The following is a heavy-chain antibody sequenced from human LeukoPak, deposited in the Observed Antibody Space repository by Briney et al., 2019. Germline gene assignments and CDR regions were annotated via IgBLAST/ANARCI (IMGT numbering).Heavy chain of an antibody. CDR3: ARSGRGGAFDI. D-gene: IGHD1-26*01. Sequence: GGSLRLSCAASGFTFTNSALSWVRQAPGKGLQWVSDISGSGGSTYYADSVKGRFTISRDNSKNTLYLQMNSLRAEDTAVYYCARSGRGGAFDIWGQGTMVTVS. V-gene: IGHV3-23*01. CDR1: GFTFTNSA. CDR2: ISGSGGST. J-gene: IGHJ3*02.